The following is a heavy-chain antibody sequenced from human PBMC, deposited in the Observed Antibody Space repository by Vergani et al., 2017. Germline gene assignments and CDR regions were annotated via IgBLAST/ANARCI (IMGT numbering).Heavy chain of an antibody. D-gene: IGHD3-3*01. Sequence: EVQLLESGGNLVQPGGSLRLSCAASGFTFTNFAMTWVRQAPGEGLEWVSGISGSGGFTYYADSVKGRFTISRDNSKNTMFLQMNNLRAEDTAVYYCAKDEKRGYYASDLPYWGQGTLVTVSS. CDR1: GFTFTNFA. V-gene: IGHV3-23*01. J-gene: IGHJ4*02. CDR2: ISGSGGFT. CDR3: AKDEKRGYYASDLPY.